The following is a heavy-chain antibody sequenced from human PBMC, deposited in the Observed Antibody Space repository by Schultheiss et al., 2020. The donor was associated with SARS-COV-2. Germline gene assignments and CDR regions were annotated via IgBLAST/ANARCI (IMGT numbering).Heavy chain of an antibody. CDR2: ISGSGGST. V-gene: IGHV3-23*01. D-gene: IGHD2-15*01. J-gene: IGHJ3*02. CDR3: AKEEGYCSGGNCYDAFDI. Sequence: GGSLRLSCTASGFTFGDYAMSWFRQAPGKGLEWVSVISGSGGSTYFADSVKGRFTISRDNSKNTLYLQMNSLRAEDTAVYYCAKEEGYCSGGNCYDAFDIWGQGTMVTVSS. CDR1: GFTFGDYA.